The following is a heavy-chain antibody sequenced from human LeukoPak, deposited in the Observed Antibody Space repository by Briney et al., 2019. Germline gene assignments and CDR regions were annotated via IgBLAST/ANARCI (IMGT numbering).Heavy chain of an antibody. D-gene: IGHD6-13*01. CDR3: ATAKWTYSSSWYGSGHYFDY. CDR1: GGSISSYY. CDR2: IYYSGRT. J-gene: IGHJ4*02. V-gene: IGHV4-59*01. Sequence: PSETLSLTCTVSGGSISSYYWSWMWQPPGKGLECSGHIYYSGRTNYNPSLKSRVTISVDTSKNQFSLKLSSVTAADTAVYYCATAKWTYSSSWYGSGHYFDYWGQGTLVTVSS.